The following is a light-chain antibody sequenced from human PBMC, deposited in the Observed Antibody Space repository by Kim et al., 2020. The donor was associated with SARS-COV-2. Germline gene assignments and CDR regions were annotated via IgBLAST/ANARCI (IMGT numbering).Light chain of an antibody. J-gene: IGLJ2*01. Sequence: PGKPARITGGGHNIGSKSVHWYQQKPGQAPVLVIYYDTDRPSGIPERFSGSNSGNTATLTISRVEAGDEADYYCQVWDTSSDHVVFGGGTQLTVL. V-gene: IGLV3-21*04. CDR2: YDT. CDR3: QVWDTSSDHVV. CDR1: NIGSKS.